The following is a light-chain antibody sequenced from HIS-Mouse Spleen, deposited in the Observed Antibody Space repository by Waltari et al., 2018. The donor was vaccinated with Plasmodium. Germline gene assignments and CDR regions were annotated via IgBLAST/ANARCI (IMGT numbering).Light chain of an antibody. J-gene: IGLJ3*02. CDR3: YSTDSSGNHRV. CDR1: ALPKKY. Sequence: SYELPQPPSVSVSPGQTARTTCSGDALPKKYASWYQQKSGQAPVLVIYEDSKRPSGIPERFSGSSSGTMATLTISGAQVEDEADYYCYSTDSSGNHRVFGGGTKLTVL. CDR2: EDS. V-gene: IGLV3-10*01.